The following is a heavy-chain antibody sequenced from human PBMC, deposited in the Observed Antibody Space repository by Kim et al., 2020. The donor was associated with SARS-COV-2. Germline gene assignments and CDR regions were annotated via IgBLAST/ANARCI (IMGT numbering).Heavy chain of an antibody. CDR3: ASPREPGYSSGWDY. CDR1: GYRFTSYW. CDR2: IDPSDSYT. J-gene: IGHJ4*02. D-gene: IGHD6-19*01. Sequence: GESLQISCKGSGYRFTSYWISWVRQMPGKGLAWMGRIDPSDSYTNYSPSFQGHVTISADKSISTAYLQWSSLKASDTAMYYCASPREPGYSSGWDYWGQGTLVTVSS. V-gene: IGHV5-10-1*01.